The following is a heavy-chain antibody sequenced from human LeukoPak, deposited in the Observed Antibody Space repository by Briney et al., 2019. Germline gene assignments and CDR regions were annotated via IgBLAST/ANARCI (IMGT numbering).Heavy chain of an antibody. J-gene: IGHJ6*03. V-gene: IGHV1-58*02. CDR3: ARDYSGSYYGYYYYMDV. CDR1: GFTFTSSA. CDR2: IVVGSGNT. D-gene: IGHD1-26*01. Sequence: SVKVSCKASGFTFTSSAMQWVRQARGQRLEWIGWIVVGSGNTNYAQKFQERVTITRDMSTSTAYMELSSLRSEDTAVYYCARDYSGSYYGYYYYMDVWGKGTTVTVSS.